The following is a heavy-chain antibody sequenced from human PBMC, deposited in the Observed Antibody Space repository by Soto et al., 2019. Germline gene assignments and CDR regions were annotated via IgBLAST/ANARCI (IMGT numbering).Heavy chain of an antibody. D-gene: IGHD2-15*01. CDR1: VFTFSSYA. V-gene: IGHV3-23*01. CDR3: AKVLGYCTSSSCSREAYYYYGMDV. J-gene: IGHJ6*02. Sequence: GSLRLSCAASVFTFSSYAMSWVRQAPGKGLEWVSAISGSGGNKYYADSVKGRFTISRDNPKNTLYLQMNSLRAEDTAVYYCAKVLGYCTSSSCSREAYYYYGMDVWGQGTTVTVSS. CDR2: ISGSGGNK.